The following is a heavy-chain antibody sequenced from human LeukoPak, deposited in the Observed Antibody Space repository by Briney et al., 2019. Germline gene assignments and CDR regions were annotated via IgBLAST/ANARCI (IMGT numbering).Heavy chain of an antibody. CDR3: ARGLGGHCSSTSCYYYYYMDV. Sequence: GGSLRLSCAASGFTFSSYSMNWVRQAPGKGLEWVSSISSSSSYIYYADSVKGRFTISRDNAKNSLYLQMNSLRAEDTAVYYCARGLGGHCSSTSCYYYYYMDVWGKGTTVTVSS. CDR1: GFTFSSYS. CDR2: ISSSSSYI. V-gene: IGHV3-21*01. D-gene: IGHD2-2*01. J-gene: IGHJ6*03.